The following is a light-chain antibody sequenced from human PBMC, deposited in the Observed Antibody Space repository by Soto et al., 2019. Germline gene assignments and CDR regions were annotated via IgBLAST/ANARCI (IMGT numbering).Light chain of an antibody. CDR2: EVS. Sequence: QSALTQPPSASGSPGQSVTISCTGTSSDVGDYKFVSWYQQHPGKAPKLLSYEVSRRPSGVTDRFSGSKSGNTASLTVSGLQAEDEDDYYCSSYAGNNNVVFGGGTKLTVL. J-gene: IGLJ2*01. CDR1: SSDVGDYKF. CDR3: SSYAGNNNVV. V-gene: IGLV2-8*01.